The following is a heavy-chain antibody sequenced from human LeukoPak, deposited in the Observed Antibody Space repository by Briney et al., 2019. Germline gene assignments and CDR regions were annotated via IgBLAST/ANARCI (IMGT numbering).Heavy chain of an antibody. J-gene: IGHJ4*02. Sequence: GGSLRLSCAASRFTFSSYAMSWVRQAPGRGLEWVSTISGGGGSTYYSDSVKGRFTISRDNSKNTLYLQMNSLRAEDTAIYYCARENWVYNWKYDSSGSGINYWGQGTPVTVSS. V-gene: IGHV3-23*01. CDR2: ISGGGGST. D-gene: IGHD3-22*01. CDR3: ARENWVYNWKYDSSGSGINY. CDR1: RFTFSSYA.